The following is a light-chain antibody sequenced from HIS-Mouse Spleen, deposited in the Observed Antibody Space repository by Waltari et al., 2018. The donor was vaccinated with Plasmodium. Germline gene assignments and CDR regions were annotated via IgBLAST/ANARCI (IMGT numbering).Light chain of an antibody. J-gene: IGLJ3*02. CDR3: YSTDSSGNHRV. CDR1: ALPKTY. CDR2: EDS. V-gene: IGLV3-10*01. Sequence: SSELTQPPSASVSPGQTARITCSGDALPKTYAYWYQQKSGQAPVLVIYEDSKRPSGIPERFSGSSSGTMATLTISGAQVEDEADYYCYSTDSSGNHRVFGGGTKLTVL.